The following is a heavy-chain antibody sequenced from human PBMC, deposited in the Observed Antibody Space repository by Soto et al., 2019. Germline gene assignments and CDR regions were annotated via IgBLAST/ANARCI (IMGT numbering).Heavy chain of an antibody. CDR1: GGSFRGYY. Sequence: SETLSLTCAVCGGSFRGYYWGWIRQPPGKGLEWIGEINHSGSTNYNPSLKSRVTISVDTSKNQFSLKLSSVTAADTAVYYCARFRYYDFWSGYYTKVIFHSWGQGTLVTVSS. D-gene: IGHD3-3*01. J-gene: IGHJ4*02. V-gene: IGHV4-34*01. CDR2: INHSGST. CDR3: ARFRYYDFWSGYYTKVIFHS.